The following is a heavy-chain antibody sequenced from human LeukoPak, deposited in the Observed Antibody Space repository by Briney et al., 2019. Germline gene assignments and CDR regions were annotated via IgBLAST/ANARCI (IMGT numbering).Heavy chain of an antibody. CDR3: AKDREDIVVVPAAADAFDI. D-gene: IGHD2-2*01. CDR1: GFTFSSYA. CDR2: ISGSGGST. J-gene: IGHJ3*02. V-gene: IGHV3-23*01. Sequence: GGSLRLSCAASGFTFSSYAMSWVRQAPGKGLEWVSAISGSGGSTYYADSVKGRFTISRDNSKNTLYLQMNSLRAEDTAVYYCAKDREDIVVVPAAADAFDIWGQGTMVTVSS.